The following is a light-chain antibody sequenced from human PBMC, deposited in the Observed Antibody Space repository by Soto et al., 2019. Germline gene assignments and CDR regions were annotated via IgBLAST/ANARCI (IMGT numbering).Light chain of an antibody. CDR1: SSDVGSYKY. CDR2: EVS. V-gene: IGLV2-14*01. J-gene: IGLJ2*01. Sequence: QSALTQPASVSGSPRQSITISCTGTSSDVGSYKYVSWYQHYPGKAPKLIIYEVSNRPSGVSDRFSGSKSGNTASLTISGLQAEDEADYYCISYTTSSTLVFGGGTKLTVL. CDR3: ISYTTSSTLV.